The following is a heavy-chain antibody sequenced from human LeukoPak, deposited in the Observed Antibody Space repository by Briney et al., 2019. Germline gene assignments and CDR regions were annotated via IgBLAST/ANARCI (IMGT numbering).Heavy chain of an antibody. V-gene: IGHV1-3*01. D-gene: IGHD5-18*01. Sequence: ASVKVSCKASGYTFTSYAMHWVRQAPGQRLEWMGWINAGNGNTKYSQKFQGRVTITRDTSASTAYMELSSLRSEDTAVYYCARESGGYSHFDYWGQGTLVTVSS. J-gene: IGHJ4*02. CDR2: INAGNGNT. CDR1: GYTFTSYA. CDR3: ARESGGYSHFDY.